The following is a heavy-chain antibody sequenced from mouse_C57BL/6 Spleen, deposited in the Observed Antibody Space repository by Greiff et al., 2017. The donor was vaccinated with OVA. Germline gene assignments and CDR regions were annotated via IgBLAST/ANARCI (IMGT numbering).Heavy chain of an antibody. CDR2: IDPEDGET. D-gene: IGHD2-4*01. CDR1: GFNIKDYY. Sequence: VHVKQSGAELVKPGASVKLSCTASGFNIKDYYMHWVKQRTEQGLEWIGRIDPEDGETKYAPKFQGKATITADTSSNTAYLQLSSLTSEDTAVYYCAFGDYDGGNAMDYWGQGTSVTVSS. CDR3: AFGDYDGGNAMDY. V-gene: IGHV14-2*01. J-gene: IGHJ4*01.